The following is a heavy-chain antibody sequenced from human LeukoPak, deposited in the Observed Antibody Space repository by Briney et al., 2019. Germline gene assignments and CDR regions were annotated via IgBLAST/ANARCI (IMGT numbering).Heavy chain of an antibody. V-gene: IGHV1-3*01. Sequence: ASVKVSCKASGYTFTSYAMHWVRQAPGQSLEWMGWINAGNGNTKYSQKFQGRVTITRDTSASTAYMELSSLRSEDTAVYYCARFGYAKSYYYGMDVWGQGTTVTVSS. CDR3: ARFGYAKSYYYGMDV. J-gene: IGHJ6*02. CDR2: INAGNGNT. CDR1: GYTFTSYA. D-gene: IGHD2-2*01.